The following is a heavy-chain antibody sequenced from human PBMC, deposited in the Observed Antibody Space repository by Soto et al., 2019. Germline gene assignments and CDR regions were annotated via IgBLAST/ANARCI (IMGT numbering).Heavy chain of an antibody. Sequence: SVPTLVNPTQTLTLTCTFSGFSLSTSGVGVGWIRQPPGKALEWLALIYWNDDKRYSPSLKSRLTITKDTSKNQVVLTMTNIDHVHKATYYCASAHYSTNFDYWGQGTLVTVSS. V-gene: IGHV2-5*01. CDR2: IYWNDDK. CDR3: ASAHYSTNFDY. D-gene: IGHD1-1*01. J-gene: IGHJ4*02. CDR1: GFSLSTSGVG.